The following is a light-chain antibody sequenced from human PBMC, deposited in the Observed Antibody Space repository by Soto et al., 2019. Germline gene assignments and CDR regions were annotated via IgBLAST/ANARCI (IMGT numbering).Light chain of an antibody. Sequence: EIVLTQSPGTLSLSPGEIATHSCRANQSVSSSYLAWYQQKPGQAPRLLIYGASSRATGIPDRFSGSGSGTDFTLTISRLEPEDFAVYYCQQYGSSPQTFGQGTKVDIK. CDR1: QSVSSSY. CDR2: GAS. CDR3: QQYGSSPQT. V-gene: IGKV3-20*01. J-gene: IGKJ1*01.